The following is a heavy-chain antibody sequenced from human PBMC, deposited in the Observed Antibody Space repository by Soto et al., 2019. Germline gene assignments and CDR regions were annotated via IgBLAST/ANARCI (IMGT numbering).Heavy chain of an antibody. V-gene: IGHV4-34*01. CDR1: GGSFSGYI. D-gene: IGHD3-3*01. CDR3: ARTIPGDFWSGDNWFVP. CDR2: INHSGST. Sequence: SETLSLTCAVYGGSFSGYIWSWIRQPPGKGLQWIGQINHSGSTYYNPSLKSRVTISVDTSKNQFSLKLSSVTAADTAVYYCARTIPGDFWSGDNWFVPGGQGTLVTVS. J-gene: IGHJ5*02.